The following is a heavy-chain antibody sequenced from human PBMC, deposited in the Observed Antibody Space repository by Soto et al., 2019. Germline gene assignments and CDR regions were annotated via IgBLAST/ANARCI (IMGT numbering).Heavy chain of an antibody. Sequence: VKVSCKASGYTFTSYDINWVRQATGQGLEWMGWMNPNSGNTGYAQKFQGRVTMTRNTSISTAYTELSSLRSEDTAVYYCARFGSVGPFYYYYYGMDVWGQGTTVTVSS. CDR2: MNPNSGNT. CDR1: GYTFTSYD. D-gene: IGHD3-10*01. V-gene: IGHV1-8*01. CDR3: ARFGSVGPFYYYYYGMDV. J-gene: IGHJ6*02.